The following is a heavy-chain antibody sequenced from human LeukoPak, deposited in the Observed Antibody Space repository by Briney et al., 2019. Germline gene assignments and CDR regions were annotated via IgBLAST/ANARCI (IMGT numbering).Heavy chain of an antibody. J-gene: IGHJ5*01. Sequence: GESLKISCKVSGYRFNIYWIGWVRQMSGRGPEWMGIIYPGDSDTRYSPSFQGQVTFSADKSISTAYLQWSSLKASDTAMYYCARRSYCYSTSCYGYWFDSWGQGTLVTVSS. V-gene: IGHV5-51*01. CDR3: ARRSYCYSTSCYGYWFDS. CDR1: GYRFNIYW. D-gene: IGHD2-2*01. CDR2: IYPGDSDT.